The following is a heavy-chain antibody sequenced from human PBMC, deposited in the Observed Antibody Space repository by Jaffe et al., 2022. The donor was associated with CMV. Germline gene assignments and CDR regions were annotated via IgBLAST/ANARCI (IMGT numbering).Heavy chain of an antibody. CDR2: IYYSGST. J-gene: IGHJ5*02. CDR1: GGSISSSSYY. CDR3: ARNSIAARLFDP. D-gene: IGHD6-6*01. Sequence: QLQLQESGPGLVKPSETLSLTCTVSGGSISSSSYYWGWIRQPPGKGLEWIGSIYYSGSTYYNPSLKSRVTISVDTSKNQFSLKLSSVTAADTAVYYCARNSIAARLFDPWGQGTLVTVSS. V-gene: IGHV4-39*01.